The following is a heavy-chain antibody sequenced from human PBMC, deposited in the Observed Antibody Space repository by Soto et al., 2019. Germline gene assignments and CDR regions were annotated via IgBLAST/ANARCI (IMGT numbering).Heavy chain of an antibody. CDR3: ARVCSSTSCYRYYYYGMDV. CDR1: GFTFTRHS. V-gene: IGHV3-7*03. D-gene: IGHD2-2*02. CDR2: IKQDGSEK. J-gene: IGHJ6*02. Sequence: HPGGSLRLSCAASGFTFTRHSMSCVRQAPGKGLEWVTNIKQDGSEKYYVDSVKGRFTISRDNAKNSLYLQMNSLRAEDTAVYYCARVCSSTSCYRYYYYGMDVWGQGTTVTVSS.